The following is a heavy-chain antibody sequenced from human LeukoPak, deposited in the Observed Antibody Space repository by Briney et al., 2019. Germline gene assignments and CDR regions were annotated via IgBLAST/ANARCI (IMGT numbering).Heavy chain of an antibody. V-gene: IGHV3-48*01. Sequence: PGGSLRLSCAASGFTFNRFNMNWVRQAPGKGLEWISYIKSSGDSIYYAASVRGRFTISRDNVKNLLYLQMNSLRAEDTAVYYCAKGGDYGDYQGNWGQGTLVTVSS. D-gene: IGHD4-17*01. J-gene: IGHJ4*02. CDR2: IKSSGDSI. CDR3: AKGGDYGDYQGN. CDR1: GFTFNRFN.